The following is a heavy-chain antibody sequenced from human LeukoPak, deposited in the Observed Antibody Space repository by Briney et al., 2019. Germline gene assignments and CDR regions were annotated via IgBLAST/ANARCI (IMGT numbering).Heavy chain of an antibody. Sequence: PGRSLRLSCAASGFTFSSYGMHWVRQAPRKGLEWVAVIWYDGSNKYYADSVKGRFTISRDNSKNTLYLQMNSLRAEETAVYYCARESETLAYGSGSYWFDPWGQGTLVTVSS. CDR2: IWYDGSNK. J-gene: IGHJ5*02. CDR3: ARESETLAYGSGSYWFDP. D-gene: IGHD3-10*01. CDR1: GFTFSSYG. V-gene: IGHV3-33*01.